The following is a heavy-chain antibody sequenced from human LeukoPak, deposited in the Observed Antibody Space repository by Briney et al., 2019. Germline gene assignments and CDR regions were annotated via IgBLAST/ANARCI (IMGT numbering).Heavy chain of an antibody. CDR3: TKEETKYTFGNAFDY. CDR1: GFTFDDYA. D-gene: IGHD4-23*01. Sequence: GRSLRLSCAASGFTFDDYAMRWVRQAPGQGLGWVSSIYWNSGIITYADSVRGRFTISRDNADNSLFLQMDSLRPEDTALYYCTKEETKYTFGNAFDYWGQETLVTVSS. V-gene: IGHV3-9*01. J-gene: IGHJ4*02. CDR2: IYWNSGII.